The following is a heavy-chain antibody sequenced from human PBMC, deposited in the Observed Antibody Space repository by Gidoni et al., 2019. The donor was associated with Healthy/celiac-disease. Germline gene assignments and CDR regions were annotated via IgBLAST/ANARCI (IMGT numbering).Heavy chain of an antibody. V-gene: IGHV3-23*01. CDR3: AKFNSSWSVYYYYYGMDV. CDR1: GFTFSSYA. D-gene: IGHD6-13*01. Sequence: EVQLLESGGGLVQPGGSLRPSCAASGFTFSSYARSWVRQAPGKGLEWVSAISGSGGSTYYADSVKGRFTISRDNSKNTLYLQMNSLRAEDTAVYYCAKFNSSWSVYYYYYGMDVWGQGTTVTVSS. J-gene: IGHJ6*02. CDR2: ISGSGGST.